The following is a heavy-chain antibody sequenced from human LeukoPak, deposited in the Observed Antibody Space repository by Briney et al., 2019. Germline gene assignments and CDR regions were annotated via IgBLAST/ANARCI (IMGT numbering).Heavy chain of an antibody. D-gene: IGHD6-6*01. CDR3: ARDLTRGYYYGMDV. CDR1: GYTFTGYY. CDR2: INPNSGGT. V-gene: IGHV1-2*02. Sequence: GASVKVSCKASGYTFTGYYMHWVRQAPGQGLEWMGWINPNSGGTNYAQKFQGRVTMTRDTSISTAYMELSRLRSDDTAVYYCARDLTRGYYYGMDVWGQGTTVTVSS. J-gene: IGHJ6*02.